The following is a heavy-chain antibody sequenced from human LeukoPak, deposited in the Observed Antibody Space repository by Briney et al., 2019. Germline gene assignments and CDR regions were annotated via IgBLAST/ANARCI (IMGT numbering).Heavy chain of an antibody. V-gene: IGHV3-48*01. Sequence: GGSLRLSCAASGFTFSSYAMSWVRQAPGKGLEWVSFISSTSNTIYYADSVKGRFTISRDNAKNSLYLQMNSLRAEDTAAYYCAREEGFDYWGQGTLVTVSS. CDR3: AREEGFDY. J-gene: IGHJ4*02. CDR2: ISSTSNTI. CDR1: GFTFSSYA.